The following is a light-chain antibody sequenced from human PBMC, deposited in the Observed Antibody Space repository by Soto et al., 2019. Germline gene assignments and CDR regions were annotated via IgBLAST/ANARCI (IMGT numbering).Light chain of an antibody. CDR1: QSVSTY. V-gene: IGKV3-11*01. CDR2: DAS. J-gene: IGKJ1*01. CDR3: QQRSNLPLT. Sequence: EIVLTQSPATLSLSPGDRATLSCRASQSVSTYFAWYQQKPGQPPRLLIYDASNRATGIPARFSGSGSGTDFTLTISSLEPEDFAVYYCQQRSNLPLTFGQGTKVEIK.